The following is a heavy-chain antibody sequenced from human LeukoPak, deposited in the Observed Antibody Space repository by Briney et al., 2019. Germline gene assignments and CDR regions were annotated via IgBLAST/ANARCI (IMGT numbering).Heavy chain of an antibody. D-gene: IGHD3-9*01. J-gene: IGHJ4*02. CDR2: ISDNGLST. V-gene: IGHV3-23*01. CDR1: GFTFRNYA. Sequence: GGSLRLSCAASGFTFRNYAISWVRRAPGKGLEWVSSISDNGLSTSYARSVKGRFTISRDDAKNTVYLQMNSLRAEDTAFYYCARNLTGYHQRLDYWGQGTLVTVSS. CDR3: ARNLTGYHQRLDY.